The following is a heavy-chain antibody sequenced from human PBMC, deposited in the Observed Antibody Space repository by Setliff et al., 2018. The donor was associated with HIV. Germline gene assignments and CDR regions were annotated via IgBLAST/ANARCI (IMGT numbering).Heavy chain of an antibody. J-gene: IGHJ4*02. CDR1: GFTFSSFA. V-gene: IGHV3-23*01. CDR2: ISGSGDNT. CDR3: AKEKGAHSYADY. D-gene: IGHD5-18*01. Sequence: GWSLRLSCAVSGFTFSSFAMSWVRQVPGKGLAWVSAISGSGDNTYYADFVKGRFTISRDNSENTLYLQMNSLRAEDTAVYYCAKEKGAHSYADYWGQGTLVTVSS.